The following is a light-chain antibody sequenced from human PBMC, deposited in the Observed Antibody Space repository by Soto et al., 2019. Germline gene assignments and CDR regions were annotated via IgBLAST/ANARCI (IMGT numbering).Light chain of an antibody. CDR1: SSDVGSYKF. J-gene: IGLJ3*02. Sequence: QSALTQPASVSGSPGQSITISCTGTSSDVGSYKFVSWYQQHPGKAPKVMIYEDTKRPSGVSNRFSGSKSGNTASLTISGLQAEDEADYYCCSYTGSSTWVFGGGTQLTVL. CDR2: EDT. V-gene: IGLV2-23*01. CDR3: CSYTGSSTWV.